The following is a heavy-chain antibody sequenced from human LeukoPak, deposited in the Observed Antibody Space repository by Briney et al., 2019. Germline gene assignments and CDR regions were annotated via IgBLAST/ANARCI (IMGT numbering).Heavy chain of an antibody. D-gene: IGHD6-13*01. J-gene: IGHJ4*02. Sequence: GGSLRLSCATSGFTFTTYSIHWVRQALGKGLEWVSSISSTSNYIYYADSVTGRFTISRDNAKDSLFLQMNSLRAEDTAVYYCARAGGRYSSSWFKFDYWGQGTLVSVSS. V-gene: IGHV3-21*01. CDR1: GFTFTTYS. CDR2: ISSTSNYI. CDR3: ARAGGRYSSSWFKFDY.